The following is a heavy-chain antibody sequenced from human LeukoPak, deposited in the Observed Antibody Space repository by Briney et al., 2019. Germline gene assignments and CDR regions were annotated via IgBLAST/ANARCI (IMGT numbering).Heavy chain of an antibody. CDR1: GFIISGDS. D-gene: IGHD1-7*01. Sequence: GGSLRLSCAASGFIISGDSMNWVRQAPGKGLEWVANIKQDGSEKYYVDSVKGRFTISRDNAKNSLYLQMNSLRAEDTAVYYCARLELNYFDYWGQGTLVTVSS. CDR3: ARLELNYFDY. CDR2: IKQDGSEK. V-gene: IGHV3-7*01. J-gene: IGHJ4*02.